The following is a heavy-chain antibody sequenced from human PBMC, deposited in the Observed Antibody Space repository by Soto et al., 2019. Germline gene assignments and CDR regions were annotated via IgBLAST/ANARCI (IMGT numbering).Heavy chain of an antibody. D-gene: IGHD1-26*01. Sequence: SETLSLTCTVSGGSISSSSYYWGWIRQPPGKGLEWIGSIYYSGSTYYNPSLKSRVTISVDTSKNQFSLKLSSVTAADTAVYYCARQELLIDYWGQGTLVTV. V-gene: IGHV4-39*01. CDR2: IYYSGST. CDR3: ARQELLIDY. CDR1: GGSISSSSYY. J-gene: IGHJ4*02.